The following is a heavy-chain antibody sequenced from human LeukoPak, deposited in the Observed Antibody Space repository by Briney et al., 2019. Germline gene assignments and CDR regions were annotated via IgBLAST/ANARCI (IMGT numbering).Heavy chain of an antibody. J-gene: IGHJ3*02. CDR3: AKDRGRWLQFDAFDI. D-gene: IGHD5-24*01. V-gene: IGHV3-43*01. CDR2: ISWDGGST. CDR1: GFTFDDYT. Sequence: PGGSLRLSCAASGFTFDDYTMHWVRQAPGKGLEWVSLISWDGGSTYYADSVKGRFTIPRDNSKNSLYLQMNSLRTEDTALYYCAKDRGRWLQFDAFDIWGQGTMVTVSS.